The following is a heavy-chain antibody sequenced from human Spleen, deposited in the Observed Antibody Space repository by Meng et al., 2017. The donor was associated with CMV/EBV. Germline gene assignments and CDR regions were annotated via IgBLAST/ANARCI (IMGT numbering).Heavy chain of an antibody. CDR1: GYTFTGYY. D-gene: IGHD2-2*02. CDR3: ARESPYTGYGMDV. CDR2: INPDSGGT. Sequence: ASVKVSCKASGYTFTGYYIHWVRQAPGQGLEWMGWINPDSGGTNYEQRFQGRVTMTRDTSISTAYMELSSLRSDDTAVYYCARESPYTGYGMDVWGQGTSVTVSS. J-gene: IGHJ6*02. V-gene: IGHV1-2*02.